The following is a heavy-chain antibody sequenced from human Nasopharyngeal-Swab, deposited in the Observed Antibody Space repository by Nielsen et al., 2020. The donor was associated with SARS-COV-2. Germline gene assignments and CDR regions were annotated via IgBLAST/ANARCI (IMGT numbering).Heavy chain of an antibody. D-gene: IGHD2-2*01. CDR1: GFTFDDYA. J-gene: IGHJ5*02. CDR2: ISWNSGSI. CDR3: ARDPMCSSTSCYENWFDP. V-gene: IGHV3-9*01. Sequence: SLKISCAASGFTFDDYAMHWVRQAPGKGLEWVSGISWNSGSIGYADSVKGRFTISRDNSKNTLYLQMNSLRAEDTAVYYCARDPMCSSTSCYENWFDPWGQGTLVTVSS.